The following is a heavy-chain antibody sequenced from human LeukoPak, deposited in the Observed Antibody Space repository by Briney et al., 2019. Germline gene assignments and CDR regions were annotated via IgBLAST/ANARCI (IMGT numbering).Heavy chain of an antibody. CDR1: GYTFTSYY. D-gene: IGHD3-3*01. J-gene: IGHJ4*02. CDR3: ARDGSSSYDFWSGPFDY. CDR2: INPSGGST. V-gene: IGHV1-46*01. Sequence: GASVKVSCKASGYTFTSYYMHWVRQAPGQGLEWMGIINPSGGSTSYAQKFQGRVTMTRDMSTSTVYMELSSLRSEDTAVYYCARDGSSSYDFWSGPFDYWGQGTLVTVSS.